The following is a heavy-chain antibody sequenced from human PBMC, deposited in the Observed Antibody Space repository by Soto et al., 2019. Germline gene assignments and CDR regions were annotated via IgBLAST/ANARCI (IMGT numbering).Heavy chain of an antibody. Sequence: EVKLLESGGGLVQPGGSLRLSCEAFGFRFSGYAMSWVRQAPGKGLEWVASISGDADTIYYGDSVKGRFTLSRDNSNNTLFLKMSSLRAGDTAIYYCATFIFFQMTFVTCGQGNPFTVS. D-gene: IGHD3-3*02. CDR3: ATFIFFQMTFVT. J-gene: IGHJ5*01. CDR2: ISGDADTI. V-gene: IGHV3-23*01. CDR1: GFRFSGYA.